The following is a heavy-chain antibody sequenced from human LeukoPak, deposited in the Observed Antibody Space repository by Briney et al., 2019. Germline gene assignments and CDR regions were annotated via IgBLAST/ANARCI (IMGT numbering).Heavy chain of an antibody. Sequence: ASLTDSSNASLYTPTTSDLNWVRQTTGQGLEWIGWMNLNSGKTGYRQEFQGRVTMTTNTSISTAYMELSSLRSEDTAVYYCGRGYAMDVWGQGTTVTVS. CDR2: MNLNSGKT. V-gene: IGHV1-8*01. CDR3: GRGYAMDV. J-gene: IGHJ6*02. CDR1: LYTPTTSD.